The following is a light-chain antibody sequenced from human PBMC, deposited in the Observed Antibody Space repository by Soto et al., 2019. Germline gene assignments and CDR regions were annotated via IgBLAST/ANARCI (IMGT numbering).Light chain of an antibody. Sequence: EIVMTQSPATLSESPGERATLSCTASQSVSSNLAWYQQKPGQAPRLLIYGASTRATGIPARFSGSGSGTEFTLTISSLESEDFAVYYCQEYNNWPPMNTFGQGAKLEIK. CDR1: QSVSSN. J-gene: IGKJ2*01. V-gene: IGKV3-15*01. CDR2: GAS. CDR3: QEYNNWPPMNT.